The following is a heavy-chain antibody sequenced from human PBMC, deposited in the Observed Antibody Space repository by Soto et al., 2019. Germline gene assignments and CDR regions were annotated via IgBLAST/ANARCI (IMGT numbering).Heavy chain of an antibody. V-gene: IGHV1-18*04. CDR2: ISAYNGNT. D-gene: IGHD3-10*02. Sequence: QVQLVQSGAEVKKPGASVKVSCKASGYTFTSYGISWVRQAPGQGLEWMGWISAYNGNTKYSQKFQGRVTITRDTSASTAYMELSSLRSEDTAVYYCARERDYYGRYYYYGMDVWGQGTTVTVSS. CDR3: ARERDYYGRYYYYGMDV. J-gene: IGHJ6*02. CDR1: GYTFTSYG.